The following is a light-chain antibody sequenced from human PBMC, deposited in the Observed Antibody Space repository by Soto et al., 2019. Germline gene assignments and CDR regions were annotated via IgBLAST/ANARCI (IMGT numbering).Light chain of an antibody. J-gene: IGKJ1*01. CDR3: QQCGTSPLT. V-gene: IGKV3-20*01. Sequence: EVVLTQSPGTLSLSPGERATLSCRASQSVSRTSLAWNPDQPPRLLIYGASSRATGIPDRFSGGGSGTDFTLPSRLEPEDFAVYYWQQCGTSPLTFGQGTKVEIK. CDR1: QSVSRTS. CDR2: GAS.